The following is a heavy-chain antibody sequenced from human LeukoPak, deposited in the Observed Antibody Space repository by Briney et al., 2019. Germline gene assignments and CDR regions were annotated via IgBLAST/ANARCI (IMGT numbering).Heavy chain of an antibody. J-gene: IGHJ6*04. Sequence: SVKVSCKASGGTFSSYAVSWVRQAPGQGLEWMGGIIPIFGTANYAQKFQGRVTITADESTSTAYMELSSLRSEDTAVYYCARLLEEAYHYGMDVWGKGTTVTVSS. V-gene: IGHV1-69*13. D-gene: IGHD2-15*01. CDR2: IIPIFGTA. CDR1: GGTFSSYA. CDR3: ARLLEEAYHYGMDV.